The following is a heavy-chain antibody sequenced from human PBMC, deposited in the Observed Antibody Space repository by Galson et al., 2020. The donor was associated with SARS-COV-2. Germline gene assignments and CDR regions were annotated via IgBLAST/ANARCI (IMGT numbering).Heavy chain of an antibody. CDR1: GFTFSAYD. D-gene: IGHD3-10*01. V-gene: IGHV3-13*01. CDR2: ITTSGDT. J-gene: IGHJ3*02. CDR3: ARGLGRLWLGVFGI. Sequence: GESLKISCAASGFTFSAYDIHWVRQATGKGLEWVSTITTSGDTYYPGSVKCRFTISRENAKNSLSLQMNSLRVEDTAVYYCARGLGRLWLGVFGIWGQGTMVTVSS.